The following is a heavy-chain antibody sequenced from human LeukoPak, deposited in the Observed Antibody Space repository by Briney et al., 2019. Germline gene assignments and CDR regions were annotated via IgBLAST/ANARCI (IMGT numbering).Heavy chain of an antibody. CDR1: GYTFTGYY. CDR2: INPNSGGT. D-gene: IGHD3-9*01. J-gene: IGHJ4*02. CDR3: ARAYDILTGYYTTFNY. V-gene: IGHV1-2*02. Sequence: GASVKVSCKASGYTFTGYYMHWVRQAPGQGLEWMGWINPNSGGTNYAQKFQGRVTMTRDTSISTAYMEPSRLRSDDTAVYYCARAYDILTGYYTTFNYWGQGTLVTASS.